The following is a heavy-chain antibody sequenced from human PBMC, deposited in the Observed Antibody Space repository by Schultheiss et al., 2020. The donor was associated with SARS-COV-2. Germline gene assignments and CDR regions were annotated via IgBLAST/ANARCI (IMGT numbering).Heavy chain of an antibody. V-gene: IGHV3-64*04. CDR3: AKDDDYYDFWSGYRSGFDY. CDR2: ISGSGGST. J-gene: IGHJ4*02. Sequence: GGSLRLSCSASGFTFSSYAMHWVRQAPGKGLEYVSAISGSGGSTYYADSVKGRFTISRDNSKNTLYLQMNSLRAEDTAVYYCAKDDDYYDFWSGYRSGFDYWGQGTLVTVSS. CDR1: GFTFSSYA. D-gene: IGHD3-3*01.